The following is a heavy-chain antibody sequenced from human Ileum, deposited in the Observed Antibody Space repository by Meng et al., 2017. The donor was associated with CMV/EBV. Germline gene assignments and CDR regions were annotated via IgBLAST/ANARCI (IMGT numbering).Heavy chain of an antibody. CDR3: ARGLASGWPDY. CDR2: NTHSGRA. D-gene: IGHD3-10*01. CDR1: GGSFTDYS. V-gene: IGHV4-34*01. Sequence: QVQLQQWGAGLLKPSETLSLTCAVFGGSFTDYSWTWFRQSPGKGLEWIGENTHSGRAYYSSSLTGRATISVDMSKYQFSLKLPSVTAADTAIYYCARGLASGWPDYWGQGTLVTVSS. J-gene: IGHJ4*02.